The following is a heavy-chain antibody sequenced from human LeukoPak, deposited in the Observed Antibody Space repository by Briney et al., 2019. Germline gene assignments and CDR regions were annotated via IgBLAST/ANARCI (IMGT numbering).Heavy chain of an antibody. CDR2: IYYSGST. CDR1: GGSISSYY. Sequence: SETLSLTCTVSGGSISSYYWSWIRQPPGKGLEWIGYIYYSGSTNYNPSLKSRVTISVDTSKNQFSLKLSSVTAADTAVYYCARLTLYGAYYYYMDVWGKGTTVTISS. V-gene: IGHV4-59*01. J-gene: IGHJ6*03. D-gene: IGHD2/OR15-2a*01. CDR3: ARLTLYGAYYYYMDV.